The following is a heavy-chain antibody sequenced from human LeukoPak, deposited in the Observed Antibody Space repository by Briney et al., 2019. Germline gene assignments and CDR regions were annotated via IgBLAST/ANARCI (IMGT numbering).Heavy chain of an antibody. CDR2: INAGNGNT. V-gene: IGHV1-3*01. CDR3: ARGTSGSGSYGYYGMDV. D-gene: IGHD3-10*01. Sequence: GASVNDSCKSSGYIFTSYAMHWLRQAPGQRLEWMGWINAGNGNTKYSQKFQGRVTITRDTSASTAYMELSSLRSEDTAVYYCARGTSGSGSYGYYGMDVWGKGTTVTVSS. J-gene: IGHJ6*04. CDR1: GYIFTSYA.